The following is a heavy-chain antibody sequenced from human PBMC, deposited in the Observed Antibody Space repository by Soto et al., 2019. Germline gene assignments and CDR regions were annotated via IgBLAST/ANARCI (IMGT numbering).Heavy chain of an antibody. CDR2: ISWNSGTI. Sequence: EVQLVESGGGLVQPGRSLRLSCGASGFTFDEYGMHWVRQAPGKGMVWVSGISWNSGTIGYADSVKGRFTISRDNAKNSLYLQMSSLRAEDTALYYCAKSTGGTANGMDVWGQGTTVTVSS. CDR1: GFTFDEYG. J-gene: IGHJ6*02. D-gene: IGHD2-8*02. V-gene: IGHV3-9*01. CDR3: AKSTGGTANGMDV.